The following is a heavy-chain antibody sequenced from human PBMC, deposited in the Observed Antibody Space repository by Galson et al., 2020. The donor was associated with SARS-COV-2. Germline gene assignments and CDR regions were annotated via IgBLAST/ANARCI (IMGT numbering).Heavy chain of an antibody. D-gene: IGHD3-16*01. V-gene: IGHV4-59*01. CDR3: ARDFAGGGDVDY. Sequence: SETLSLTCTVSGGSISSYYWSWIRQPPGKGLEWIGYIYYSGSTNYNPSLKSRVTISVDTSKNQFSLKLSSVTAADTAVYYCARDFAGGGDVDYWGQGTLVTVSS. CDR1: GGSISSYY. J-gene: IGHJ4*02. CDR2: IYYSGST.